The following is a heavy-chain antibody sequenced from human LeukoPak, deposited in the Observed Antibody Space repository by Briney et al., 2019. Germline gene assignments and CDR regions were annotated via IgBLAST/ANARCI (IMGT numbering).Heavy chain of an antibody. Sequence: SGGSLRLSCAASGFTFSSYAMSWVRQAPGKGLEWVSAISGSGGSTYYADSVKGRFTISRDNSKNTLYLQMNSLRAEDTAVYYCAKDIATNLYYYYGMDVWGQGTTVTVSS. J-gene: IGHJ6*02. CDR1: GFTFSSYA. CDR2: ISGSGGST. D-gene: IGHD6-13*01. V-gene: IGHV3-23*01. CDR3: AKDIATNLYYYYGMDV.